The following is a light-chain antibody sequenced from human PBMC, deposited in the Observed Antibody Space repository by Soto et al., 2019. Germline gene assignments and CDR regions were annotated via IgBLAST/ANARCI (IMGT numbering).Light chain of an antibody. CDR2: VNSNGSH. J-gene: IGLJ2*01. CDR1: SGHSSYA. CDR3: QTWGSGIRVV. V-gene: IGLV4-69*01. Sequence: QPVLTQSPSGSASLGASVKLTCTLSSGHSSYAIAWHQQQPEKGPRYLMKVNSNGSHSKGDGIPDRFSGSSSGAERYLTISSLQSEDEADYYCQTWGSGIRVVFGGGTKLTVL.